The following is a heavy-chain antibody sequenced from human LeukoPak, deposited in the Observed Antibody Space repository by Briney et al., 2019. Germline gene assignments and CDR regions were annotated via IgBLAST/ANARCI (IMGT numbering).Heavy chain of an antibody. D-gene: IGHD5-18*01. CDR3: ARDRIFWDTATICDS. J-gene: IGHJ4*02. Sequence: GGSLRLSCAASGFTFSSYWMSWVRQAPGKGLEWVANIKQDGSEIHYVDSVKGRFTISRDNAKKSLSLQMNSLRAEDTAVYYCARDRIFWDTATICDSWGQGTLVTVSS. V-gene: IGHV3-7*01. CDR1: GFTFSSYW. CDR2: IKQDGSEI.